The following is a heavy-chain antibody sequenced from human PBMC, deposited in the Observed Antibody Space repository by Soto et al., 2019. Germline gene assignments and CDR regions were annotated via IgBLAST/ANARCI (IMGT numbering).Heavy chain of an antibody. CDR2: IYYSGST. J-gene: IGHJ4*02. Sequence: QVQLQESGPGLVKPSETLSLTCTVSGGSISSYYWSWIRQPPGKGLEWIGYIYYSGSTNYNPSLKSRVTISVDTSKNQFSLKLSSVTAADTAVYYCASGYSGYDFFFDYWGQGTLVTVSS. V-gene: IGHV4-59*01. D-gene: IGHD5-12*01. CDR1: GGSISSYY. CDR3: ASGYSGYDFFFDY.